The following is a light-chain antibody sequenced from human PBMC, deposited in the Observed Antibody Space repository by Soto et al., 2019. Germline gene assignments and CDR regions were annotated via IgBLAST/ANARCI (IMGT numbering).Light chain of an antibody. CDR2: DAS. CDR3: QQYSSSRT. J-gene: IGKJ1*01. CDR1: QSVSSNY. Sequence: EIVLTQPPGTLSLSPGERATLSCRASQSVSSNYLAWYQKKPGQAPRLLMYDASSRATGIPDRFSGSGSGTDFTLTISRLEPEDFAVYYCQQYSSSRTFGQGTKVDIK. V-gene: IGKV3-20*01.